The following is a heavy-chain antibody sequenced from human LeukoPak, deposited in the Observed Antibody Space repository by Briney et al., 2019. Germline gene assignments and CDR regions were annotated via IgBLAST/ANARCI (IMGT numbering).Heavy chain of an antibody. CDR1: GYSFSNYW. D-gene: IGHD3-16*01. J-gene: IGHJ5*02. CDR2: IYPGDSYT. CDR3: AREGGVRDWFDP. Sequence: GESLKISCTGSGYSFSNYWIAWVRQMPGKGLEWMGIIYPGDSYTNYSPSFQGHVTISADKSISTAYLQWSSLKASDTAMYYCAREGGVRDWFDPWGQGTLVTVSS. V-gene: IGHV5-51*01.